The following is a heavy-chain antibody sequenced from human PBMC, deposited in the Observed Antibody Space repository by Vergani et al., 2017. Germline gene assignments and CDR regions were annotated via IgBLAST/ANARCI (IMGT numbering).Heavy chain of an antibody. CDR1: GGSISSSSYY. CDR3: VRDSDTSYLDY. Sequence: QLQLQESGPGLVKPSETLSLTCTVSGGSISSSSYYWGWIRQPPGKGLEWIGSIYYSGSTYYNPSLKSRVTISVDTSKNQFSLKLSSVTAADTAVYYCVRDSDTSYLDYWGQGTLVTVSS. V-gene: IGHV4-39*07. D-gene: IGHD2-2*01. J-gene: IGHJ4*02. CDR2: IYYSGST.